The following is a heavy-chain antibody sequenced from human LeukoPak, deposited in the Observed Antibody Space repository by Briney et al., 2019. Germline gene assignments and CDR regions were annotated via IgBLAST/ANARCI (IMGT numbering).Heavy chain of an antibody. CDR3: AKDLLTPDYYYYMDV. CDR2: ISGCGGST. Sequence: GGSLRLSCAASGFAFNIYAMTWVRQAPGKGLEWVSAISGCGGSTYYADSVKGRFIISRDNSKNTLYLQMNSLRAEDTAVYYCAKDLLTPDYYYYMDVWGKGTTVTVSS. J-gene: IGHJ6*03. CDR1: GFAFNIYA. V-gene: IGHV3-23*01. D-gene: IGHD4/OR15-4a*01.